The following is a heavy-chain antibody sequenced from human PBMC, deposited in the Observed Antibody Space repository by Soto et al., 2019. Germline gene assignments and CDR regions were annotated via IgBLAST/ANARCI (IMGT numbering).Heavy chain of an antibody. V-gene: IGHV3-21*01. CDR1: GFTFSSYS. CDR3: ARPSGTDIAMVTSPWRYYYYYYYMDV. D-gene: IGHD5-18*01. Sequence: PGGSLRLSCAASGFTFSSYSMNWARQAPGKGLEWVSSISSSSSYIYYADSVKGRFTISRDNAKNSLYLQMNSLRAEDTAVYYCARPSGTDIAMVTSPWRYYYYYYYMDVWGKGTTVTVSS. CDR2: ISSSSSYI. J-gene: IGHJ6*03.